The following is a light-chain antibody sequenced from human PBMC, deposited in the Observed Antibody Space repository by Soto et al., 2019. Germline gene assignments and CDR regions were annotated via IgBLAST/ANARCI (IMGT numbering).Light chain of an antibody. CDR1: SGSIASNS. CDR2: EDH. V-gene: IGLV6-57*03. CDR3: QYDDPNAVV. J-gene: IGLJ2*01. Sequence: NFMLTQPHSVSESPGKTVTISCTRSSGSIASNSVQWFQQRPGRAPTTVIYEDHQRPSGVPDRFSGSIDSSSDSAALTSSGLKTEDEADCYAQYDDPNAVVFGGGTKVTVL.